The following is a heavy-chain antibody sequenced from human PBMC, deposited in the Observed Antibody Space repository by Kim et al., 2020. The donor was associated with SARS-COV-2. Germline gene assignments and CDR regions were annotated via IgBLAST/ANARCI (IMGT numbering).Heavy chain of an antibody. Sequence: SVKVSCKASGGTFSSYAISWVRQAPGQGLEWMGGIIPIFGTANYAQKFQGRVTITADESTSTAYMELSSLRSEDTAVYYCARVQYWNDYPYHMDVWGQGTTVTVSS. D-gene: IGHD1-1*01. V-gene: IGHV1-69*13. CDR2: IIPIFGTA. J-gene: IGHJ6*02. CDR3: ARVQYWNDYPYHMDV. CDR1: GGTFSSYA.